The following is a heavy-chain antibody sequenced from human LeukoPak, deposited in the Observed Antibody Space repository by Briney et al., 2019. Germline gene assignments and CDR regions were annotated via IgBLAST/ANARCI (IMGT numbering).Heavy chain of an antibody. V-gene: IGHV3-21*01. Sequence: GGSLRLSCAASGFTFSSYGMNWVRQAPGKGLEWVSSISSSSSYIYYADSVKGRFTISRDNAKNSLYLQMNSLRAEDTAVYYCARDPGGYNWFDPWGQGTLVTVSS. CDR2: ISSSSSYI. D-gene: IGHD3-10*01. CDR1: GFTFSSYG. CDR3: ARDPGGYNWFDP. J-gene: IGHJ5*02.